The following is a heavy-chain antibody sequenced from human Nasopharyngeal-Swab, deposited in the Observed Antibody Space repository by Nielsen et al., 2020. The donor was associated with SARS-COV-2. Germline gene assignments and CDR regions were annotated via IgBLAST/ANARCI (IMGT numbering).Heavy chain of an antibody. CDR2: INPSGGST. CDR1: GYTFTSYY. D-gene: IGHD7-27*01. Sequence: ASVKVSCKASGYTFTSYYMHWVRQAPGQGLEWMGIINPSGGSTSYAQKFQGRVTMTRDTSTSTVYMELNSLRAEDTAVYYCAREGGGLTGEDEGFDYWGQGTLVTASS. J-gene: IGHJ4*02. CDR3: AREGGGLTGEDEGFDY. V-gene: IGHV1-46*01.